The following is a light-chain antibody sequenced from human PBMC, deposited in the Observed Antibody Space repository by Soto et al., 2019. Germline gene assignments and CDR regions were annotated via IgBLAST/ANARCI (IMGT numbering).Light chain of an antibody. CDR2: DAS. CDR1: QSVSTY. J-gene: IGKJ1*01. V-gene: IGKV3-11*01. CDR3: QQRSNWPPTWT. Sequence: EIVLTQSPATLSLSPGQRATLSCRASQSVSTYLAWYQQKPGQAPRLLIYDASTRATGIPARFSGSGSGTDFTHTISSLEPEDFDVYYCQQRSNWPPTWTFGQGTKVEIK.